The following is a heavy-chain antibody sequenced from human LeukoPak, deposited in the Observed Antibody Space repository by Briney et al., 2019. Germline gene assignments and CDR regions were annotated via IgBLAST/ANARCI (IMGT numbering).Heavy chain of an antibody. J-gene: IGHJ4*02. D-gene: IGHD6-13*01. CDR1: GFIFSSYW. V-gene: IGHV3-7*01. CDR3: AREGLVYSSSWKTY. Sequence: GGSLRLSCAASGFIFSSYWMSWVRPAPGKGLEWVANIKQDGSEKYYVDSVKGRFTISRDNAKNSLYLQMNSLRAEDTAVYYCAREGLVYSSSWKTYWGQGTLVTVSS. CDR2: IKQDGSEK.